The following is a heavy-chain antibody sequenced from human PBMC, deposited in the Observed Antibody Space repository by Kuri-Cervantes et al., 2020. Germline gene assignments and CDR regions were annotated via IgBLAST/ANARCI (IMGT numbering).Heavy chain of an antibody. CDR3: ARVFYYYGSGSPDLDY. J-gene: IGHJ4*02. CDR2: MNPNSGNT. D-gene: IGHD3-10*01. Sequence: ASVKVSCKASGYAFTSYGISWVRQATGQGLEWMGWMNPNSGNTGYAQKFQGRVTMTRNTSISTAYMELSSLRSEDTAVYYCARVFYYYGSGSPDLDYWGQGTLVTVSS. CDR1: GYAFTSYG. V-gene: IGHV1-8*02.